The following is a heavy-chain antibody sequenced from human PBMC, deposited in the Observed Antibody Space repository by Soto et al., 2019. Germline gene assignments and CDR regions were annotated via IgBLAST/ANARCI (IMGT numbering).Heavy chain of an antibody. D-gene: IGHD3-22*01. Sequence: QVQLVESGGGVVQPGRSLRLSCAASGFTFSSYAMHWVRQAPGKGLEWVAVISYDGSNKYYADSVKGRFTISRDNSKNTLYLQMNSLRAEDTAVYYCARERDGSGYPRDFDYWGQGTLVTVSS. J-gene: IGHJ4*02. V-gene: IGHV3-30-3*01. CDR2: ISYDGSNK. CDR1: GFTFSSYA. CDR3: ARERDGSGYPRDFDY.